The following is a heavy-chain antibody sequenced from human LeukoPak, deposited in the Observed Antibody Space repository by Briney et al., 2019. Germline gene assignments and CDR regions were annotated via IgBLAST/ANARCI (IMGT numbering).Heavy chain of an antibody. J-gene: IGHJ4*02. Sequence: GGSLRLSCAASGFTFSSYAMSWVRQAPGKGLEWVSAISGSGGSTYYADSVKGRFTISRDNSKNTLYLQMNSLRAEDTAVYYCAKDWDYYGSGSYYNYWGQGTLVTVSS. CDR1: GFTFSSYA. CDR3: AKDWDYYGSGSYYNY. CDR2: ISGSGGST. D-gene: IGHD3-10*01. V-gene: IGHV3-23*01.